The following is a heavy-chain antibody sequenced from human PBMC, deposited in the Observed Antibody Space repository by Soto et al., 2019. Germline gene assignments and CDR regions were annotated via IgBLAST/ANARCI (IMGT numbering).Heavy chain of an antibody. V-gene: IGHV4-4*02. J-gene: IGHJ4*02. Sequence: QVKLQESGPGLVKPSGTLSLTCAVSGDSVSSPYWWCWVRHPPGKGLEWIGEVFHTGTTSYNPSLRCRVTISMDKTNNQSSLDLSSVAAADTAVYYCARSAGWYAVHSWGLGTLVVVSS. D-gene: IGHD6-19*01. CDR2: VFHTGTT. CDR3: ARSAGWYAVHS. CDR1: GDSVSSPYW.